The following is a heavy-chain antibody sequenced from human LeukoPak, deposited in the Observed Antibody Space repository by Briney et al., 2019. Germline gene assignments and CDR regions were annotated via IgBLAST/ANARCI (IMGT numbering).Heavy chain of an antibody. Sequence: SETLSLTCAVSGGSISSSNWWSWVRQPPGKGLEWIGEIYHSGSTNYNPSLKSRVTISVDKSKNQFSLKLSSVTAADTAVYCCARGPGYPPYYFDYWGQGTLVTVSS. CDR3: ARGPGYPPYYFDY. D-gene: IGHD6-13*01. CDR2: IYHSGST. CDR1: GGSISSSNW. V-gene: IGHV4-4*01. J-gene: IGHJ4*02.